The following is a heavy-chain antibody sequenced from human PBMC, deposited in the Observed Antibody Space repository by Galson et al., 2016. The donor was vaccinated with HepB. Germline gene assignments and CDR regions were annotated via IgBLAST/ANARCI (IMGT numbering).Heavy chain of an antibody. CDR2: ISYDGSNK. D-gene: IGHD5-18*01. J-gene: IGHJ4*02. Sequence: SLRLSCAASGFTFSSYGLHWVRQAPGKGLEWVAVISYDGSNKYYADSVKGRFTISRDNSKNTLYLQMNSLRAEDTAVYYCAKGGVWGQLWLSFDYWGQGTLVTVSS. CDR1: GFTFSSYG. CDR3: AKGGVWGQLWLSFDY. V-gene: IGHV3-30*18.